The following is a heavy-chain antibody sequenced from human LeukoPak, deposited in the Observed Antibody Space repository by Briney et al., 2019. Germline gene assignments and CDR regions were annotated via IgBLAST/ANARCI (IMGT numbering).Heavy chain of an antibody. V-gene: IGHV3-9*01. D-gene: IGHD2-8*02. J-gene: IGHJ4*02. CDR1: GFTFDDYA. CDR2: LNWNGGIT. Sequence: SGRSLRLSCAVSGFTFDDYAMHWVRQVPGKGLEWVSGLNWNGGITAYADSVKGRFTVSRDNTKNSLYLQMNSLRGEDTALYYCAKDTGLSLVALDSWGQGTLVTVSS. CDR3: AKDTGLSLVALDS.